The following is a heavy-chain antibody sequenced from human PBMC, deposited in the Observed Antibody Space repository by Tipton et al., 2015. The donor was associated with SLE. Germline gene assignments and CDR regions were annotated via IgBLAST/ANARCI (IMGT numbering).Heavy chain of an antibody. J-gene: IGHJ4*02. D-gene: IGHD6-19*01. CDR2: VNSDGSSA. Sequence: SLRLSCAASGFTFTNYWMHWVRQAPGKGLVWVSRVNSDGSSATYADSVKGRFTISRDNDKKTLYLQMNSLRAEDAAVYYCARDLSGWPIDYWGQGTLVTVSS. CDR1: GFTFTNYW. CDR3: ARDLSGWPIDY. V-gene: IGHV3-74*01.